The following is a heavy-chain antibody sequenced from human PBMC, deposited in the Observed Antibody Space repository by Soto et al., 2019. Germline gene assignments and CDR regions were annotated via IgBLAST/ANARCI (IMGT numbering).Heavy chain of an antibody. J-gene: IGHJ6*02. CDR1: GFSFSNPRMS. CDR2: ISSSDVK. Sequence: QVTLKESGPVLVKPTETLTLTCTFSGFSFSNPRMSVSWIRQPPGKALEWLAHISSSDVKSYSRSLKSRLTILKDTSKSQVVLTMTNVDPMDTATYYCARVLYYGMDVWGQGTTVTVSS. V-gene: IGHV2-26*01. CDR3: ARVLYYGMDV.